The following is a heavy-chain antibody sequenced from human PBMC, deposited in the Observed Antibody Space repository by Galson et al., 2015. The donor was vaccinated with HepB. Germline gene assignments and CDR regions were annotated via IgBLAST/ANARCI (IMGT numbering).Heavy chain of an antibody. V-gene: IGHV3-49*03. CDR2: IRSKTYGETT. D-gene: IGHD2-2*01. J-gene: IGHJ4*02. CDR1: GFTFGDYA. CDR3: SRDGLGYCRSTSCSYYFDY. Sequence: SLRLSCAASGFTFGDYAMSWFRQAPGKGLEWVGLIRSKTYGETTDYAASVKGRFTITRGDSKSIAYLQMNGLKTEDTAVYYCSRDGLGYCRSTSCSYYFDYWGQGTLVTVSS.